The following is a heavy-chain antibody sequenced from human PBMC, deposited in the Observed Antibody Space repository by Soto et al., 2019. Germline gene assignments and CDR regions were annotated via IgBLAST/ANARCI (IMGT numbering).Heavy chain of an antibody. CDR2: ISYDGGTI. Sequence: QVQVVESGGGVVQPGRSLRLSCAASGFTFRSYAMHWVRQAPGKGLEWVAVISYDGGTIYHADSVKGRFTISRDNSKDTLYLQMDSLRAADTAVYYCARGHTTHLYYYYFGMDVWGQGPTVTVSS. CDR1: GFTFRSYA. J-gene: IGHJ6*02. CDR3: ARGHTTHLYYYYFGMDV. V-gene: IGHV3-30*03.